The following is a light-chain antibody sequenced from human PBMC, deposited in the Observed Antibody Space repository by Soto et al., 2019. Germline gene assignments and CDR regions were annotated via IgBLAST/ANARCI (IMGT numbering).Light chain of an antibody. Sequence: DIQMTQSPSSLSASIGDRVTITCRASQGISNYLAWYQQKPGKSPRLLIYAASTLQSGVPSRFSGSGSGTDFTLTINDLQPDDVATYYCQQTYRHPRTFGQGTSV. CDR2: AAS. J-gene: IGKJ1*01. V-gene: IGKV1-27*01. CDR3: QQTYRHPRT. CDR1: QGISNY.